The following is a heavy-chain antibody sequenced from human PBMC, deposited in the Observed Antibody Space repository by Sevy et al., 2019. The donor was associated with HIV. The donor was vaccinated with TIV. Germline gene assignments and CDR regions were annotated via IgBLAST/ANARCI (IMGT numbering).Heavy chain of an antibody. CDR1: GGTFSSYA. Sequence: ASVKVSCKAYGGTFSSYAISWVRQAPGQGLEWMGGIIPIFGTANYAQKFQARVMITADDSTTTAYMELSGLTSEDTAVYYCAGNGEQLVLDYYYSMDVWGQGTTVTVSS. V-gene: IGHV1-69*13. J-gene: IGHJ6*02. CDR2: IIPIFGTA. D-gene: IGHD6-6*01. CDR3: AGNGEQLVLDYYYSMDV.